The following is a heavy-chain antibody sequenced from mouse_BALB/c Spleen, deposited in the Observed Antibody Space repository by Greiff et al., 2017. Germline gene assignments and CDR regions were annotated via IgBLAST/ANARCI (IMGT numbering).Heavy chain of an antibody. D-gene: IGHD2-4*01. V-gene: IGHV1S29*02. Sequence: VQLQQSGPELVKPGASVKISCKASGYTFTDYNMHWVKQSHGKSLEWIGYIYPYNGGTGYNQKFKSKATLTVDNSSSTAYMELRSLTSEDSAVYYCARGYDYDPPFAYWGQGTLVTVSA. CDR3: ARGYDYDPPFAY. CDR1: GYTFTDYN. CDR2: IYPYNGGT. J-gene: IGHJ3*01.